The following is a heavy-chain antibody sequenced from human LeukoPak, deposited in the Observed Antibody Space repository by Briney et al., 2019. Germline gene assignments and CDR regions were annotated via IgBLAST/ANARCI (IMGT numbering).Heavy chain of an antibody. CDR2: IYHSGRT. V-gene: IGHV4-4*02. Sequence: PSETLSLTCAVSGGSIISGNWWSWVRLPPGKGLEWIGEIYHSGRTNYNPSLKSRVTISLDKSKNQFSLNLSSMTAADTALYYCASSDGQPPRFDSSYDVFDYWGQGTLVTVSS. D-gene: IGHD4-11*01. J-gene: IGHJ4*02. CDR1: GGSIISGNW. CDR3: ASSDGQPPRFDSSYDVFDY.